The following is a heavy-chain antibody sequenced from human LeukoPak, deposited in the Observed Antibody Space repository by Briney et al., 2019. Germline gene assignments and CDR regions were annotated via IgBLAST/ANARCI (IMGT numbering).Heavy chain of an antibody. V-gene: IGHV1-69*05. D-gene: IGHD2-15*01. CDR3: AREVRCSGGSCYLSEYFQH. J-gene: IGHJ1*01. Sequence: SVKVSCKASGGTFISYAISRVRQAPGQGLEWMGGIIPIFGTANYAQKFQGRVTITTDESTSTAYMELSSLRSEDTAVYYCAREVRCSGGSCYLSEYFQHWGQGTLVTVSS. CDR2: IIPIFGTA. CDR1: GGTFISYA.